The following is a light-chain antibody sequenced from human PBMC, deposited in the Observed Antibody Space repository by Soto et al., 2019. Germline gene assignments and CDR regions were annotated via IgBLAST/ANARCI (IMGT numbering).Light chain of an antibody. CDR1: HVISSY. CDR3: QQYYSYPQT. Sequence: AIRMTHSPSSFSSSTGDRVTITCRARHVISSYLAWYQPKPGKAPKLLIYAASTLQSGVPSRFRGRGSGTDFTLTLSCLQSEYFATYYCQQYYSYPQTFGQRTKVEIK. CDR2: AAS. V-gene: IGKV1-8*01. J-gene: IGKJ1*01.